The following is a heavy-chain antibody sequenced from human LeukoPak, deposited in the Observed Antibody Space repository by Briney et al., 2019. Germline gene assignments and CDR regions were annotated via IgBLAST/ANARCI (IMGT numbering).Heavy chain of an antibody. J-gene: IGHJ4*02. CDR3: ARDTPGY. V-gene: IGHV1-46*01. CDR2: INPSDGSP. CDR1: GYTFTSHH. D-gene: IGHD7-27*01. Sequence: ASVKVSCKASGYTFTSHHIHWVRQAPGQGLEWMGVINPSDGSPSSAQKFQGRVAMTRDTSTSTVYMELNSLRSEDTAVYYCARDTPGYWGQGTLVTVSS.